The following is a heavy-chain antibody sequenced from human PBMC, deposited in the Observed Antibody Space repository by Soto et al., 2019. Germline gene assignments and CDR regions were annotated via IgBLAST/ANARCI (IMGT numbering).Heavy chain of an antibody. V-gene: IGHV1-2*02. CDR2: INPNSCVT. CDR3: ASLRYYDSSDYYYWFDP. J-gene: IGHJ5*02. D-gene: IGHD3-22*01. CDR1: GYTFTGYY. Sequence: QVQLVQSGAEVKKPGASVKVSCKASGYTFTGYYMHWVRQAPGQGLEWMGWINPNSCVTNYAQKFQGSVTMTRDTSISTAYMEQRRLRSDDAAVYYCASLRYYDSSDYYYWFDPWGQGTLVTVSS.